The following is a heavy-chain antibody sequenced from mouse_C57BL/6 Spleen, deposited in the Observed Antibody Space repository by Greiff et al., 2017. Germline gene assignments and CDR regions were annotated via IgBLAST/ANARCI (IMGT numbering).Heavy chain of an antibody. V-gene: IGHV5-17*01. CDR1: GFTFSDYG. D-gene: IGHD1-1*01. CDR3: ARTDYGSSYWDFDV. J-gene: IGHJ1*03. CDR2: ISSGSSTI. Sequence: EVQLVESGGGLVKPGGSLKLSCAASGFTFSDYGMHWVRQAPEKGLEWVAYISSGSSTIYYADTVKGRFTITRDNAKNTLFLQMTSLGSEDTAMYYCARTDYGSSYWDFDVWGTGTTVTVSS.